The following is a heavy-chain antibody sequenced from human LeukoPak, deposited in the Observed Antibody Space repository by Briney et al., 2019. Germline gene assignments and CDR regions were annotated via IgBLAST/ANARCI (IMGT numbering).Heavy chain of an antibody. V-gene: IGHV3-53*01. J-gene: IGHJ4*02. CDR3: ARASDDILTGYYDY. Sequence: GGSLRLSCAASGFTVSSNYMSWVRQAPGKGLEWVSVIYSGGSTYYADSVKGRFTISRDNSKNTLYLQMNSLRAEDTAVYYCARASDDILTGYYDYWGQGTLVTVSS. CDR1: GFTVSSNY. D-gene: IGHD3-9*01. CDR2: IYSGGST.